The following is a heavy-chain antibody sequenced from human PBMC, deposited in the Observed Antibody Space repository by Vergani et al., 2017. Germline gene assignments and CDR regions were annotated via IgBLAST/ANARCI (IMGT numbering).Heavy chain of an antibody. CDR1: GFSFRNAW. J-gene: IGHJ6*02. Sequence: EVQLVESGGGIVKPGGSLRLSCVASGFSFRNAWMNWVRRTPGKGLEWVGRIKSTFDRGTTDYAAAVKGRFNISRDDSKNTLFLQMNGLKTEDIGVYYCTTDPRYCGDGSCFWLRDHHYYGMDVWGQGTMVTVSS. V-gene: IGHV3-15*07. CDR3: TTDPRYCGDGSCFWLRDHHYYGMDV. D-gene: IGHD2-21*01. CDR2: IKSTFDRGTT.